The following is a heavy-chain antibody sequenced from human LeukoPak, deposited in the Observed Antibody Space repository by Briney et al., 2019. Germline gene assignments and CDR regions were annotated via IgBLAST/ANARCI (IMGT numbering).Heavy chain of an antibody. CDR3: AKDPRTGTTFSATAAFDI. J-gene: IGHJ3*02. Sequence: GRSLRLSCAASGFTFSSYGMHWVRQAPGKGLEWVAVISYDGSNKYYADSVKGRFTISRDNSKNTLYLQMNSLRAEDTAVYYCAKDPRTGTTFSATAAFDIWGQGTMVTVS. V-gene: IGHV3-30*18. CDR2: ISYDGSNK. CDR1: GFTFSSYG. D-gene: IGHD1-7*01.